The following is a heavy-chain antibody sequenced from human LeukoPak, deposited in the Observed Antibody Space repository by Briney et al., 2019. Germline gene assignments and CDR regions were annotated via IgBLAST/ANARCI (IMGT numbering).Heavy chain of an antibody. J-gene: IGHJ4*02. D-gene: IGHD5-24*01. CDR1: GFTFSSSA. CDR3: ARAGRWLQLELFDY. CDR2: VSNNGGYT. V-gene: IGHV3-23*01. Sequence: PGGSLRLSCAASGFTFSSSAMSWVRQAPGKGLEWVSAVSNNGGYTYYADSVQGRFTISRDNSKSTLCLQMNSLRAEDTAVYYCARAGRWLQLELFDYWGQGTLVTVSS.